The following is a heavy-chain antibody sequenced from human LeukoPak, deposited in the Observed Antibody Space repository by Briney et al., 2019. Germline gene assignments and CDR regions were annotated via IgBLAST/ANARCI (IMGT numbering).Heavy chain of an antibody. Sequence: GGSLRLSCAASGFTFSSYWMHWVRQAPGKGLVWVSRINSDGSSTSYADSVKGRSTISRDNAKNTLYLQMNSLRAEDTAVYYCATLAYCGGDCYSGAFDIWGQGTMVTVSS. D-gene: IGHD2-21*01. CDR2: INSDGSST. CDR3: ATLAYCGGDCYSGAFDI. J-gene: IGHJ3*02. CDR1: GFTFSSYW. V-gene: IGHV3-74*01.